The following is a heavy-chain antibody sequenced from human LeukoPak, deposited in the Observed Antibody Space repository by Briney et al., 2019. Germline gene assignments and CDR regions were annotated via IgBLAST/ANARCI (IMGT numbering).Heavy chain of an antibody. CDR3: ARDPSGYFNY. V-gene: IGHV4-61*01. D-gene: IGHD3-22*01. CDR1: GGSVSSGSYY. J-gene: IGHJ4*02. Sequence: SETLSLTCTVSGGSVSSGSYYWSWIRQPPGKGLEWIGYIYYSGSTNYNPSLKSRVTISADTSKNQFSLKLGSVTTADTAKYYCARDPSGYFNYWGQGILVTVSS. CDR2: IYYSGST.